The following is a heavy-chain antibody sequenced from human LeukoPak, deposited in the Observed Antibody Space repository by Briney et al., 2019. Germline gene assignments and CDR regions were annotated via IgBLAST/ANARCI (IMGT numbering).Heavy chain of an antibody. J-gene: IGHJ3*02. Sequence: SETLSLTCNVSGYSISSGYYWGWIRQPPGKGLEWIGSIYHSGSPYYNPSLKSRATISVDTSKNQFSLKVSSVTAADTAVYYCATRYYDFWSGYLEDAFDIWGQGTMVTVSS. CDR3: ATRYYDFWSGYLEDAFDI. CDR1: GYSISSGYY. V-gene: IGHV4-38-2*02. CDR2: IYHSGSP. D-gene: IGHD3-3*01.